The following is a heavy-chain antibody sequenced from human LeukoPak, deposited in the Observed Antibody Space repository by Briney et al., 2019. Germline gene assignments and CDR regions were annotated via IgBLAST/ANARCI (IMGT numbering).Heavy chain of an antibody. Sequence: SETLSLTCAVYGGSFSGYYWGWIRQPPGKGLEWIGSIYYSGSTYYNPSLKSRVTISVDTSKNQFSLKLSSVTAADTAVYYCAARRITMVRGVPPPFEYWGQGTLVTVSS. CDR2: IYYSGST. D-gene: IGHD3-10*01. CDR1: GGSFSGYY. V-gene: IGHV4-34*01. J-gene: IGHJ4*02. CDR3: AARRITMVRGVPPPFEY.